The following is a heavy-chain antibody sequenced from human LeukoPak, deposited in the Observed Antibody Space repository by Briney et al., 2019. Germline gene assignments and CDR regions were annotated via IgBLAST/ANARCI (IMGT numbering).Heavy chain of an antibody. D-gene: IGHD2-2*01. Sequence: ASVKVSCKASGYTFTSYAMHWVRQAPGQRLEWMGWINAGNGNTKYSQKFQGRVTITRDTSASTAYMELRSLRSDDTAVYYCAVGTTDIVVVPAAYPFDYWGQGTLVTVSS. CDR1: GYTFTSYA. CDR3: AVGTTDIVVVPAAYPFDY. CDR2: INAGNGNT. V-gene: IGHV1-3*01. J-gene: IGHJ4*02.